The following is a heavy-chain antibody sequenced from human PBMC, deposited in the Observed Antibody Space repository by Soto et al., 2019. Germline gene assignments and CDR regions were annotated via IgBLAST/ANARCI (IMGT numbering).Heavy chain of an antibody. CDR2: ISGSGGST. CDR3: AKRDGYTFDN. J-gene: IGHJ4*02. CDR1: GFTFSSYA. Sequence: QSGGSLRLSCAASGFTFSSYAMSWVRQAPGEGLEWVSAISGSGGSTYYADSVKGRFTISRDNSKNTLYLQMDSLRAEDTAVYYCAKRDGYTFDNWGQGALVTVSS. D-gene: IGHD5-12*01. V-gene: IGHV3-23*01.